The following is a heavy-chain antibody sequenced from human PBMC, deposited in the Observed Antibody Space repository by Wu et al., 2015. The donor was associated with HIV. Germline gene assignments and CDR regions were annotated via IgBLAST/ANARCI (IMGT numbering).Heavy chain of an antibody. CDR2: LNPRTGAT. CDR1: GYSFIAYF. D-gene: IGHD3-22*01. V-gene: IGHV1-2*02. Sequence: QVQLVQSGAEVKRPGASVRVSCKTSGYSFIAYFLHWVRQVPGQGLEFVGRLNPRTGATDLAQKFQGRVAVTTDTSISTAYMELRSLRSDDTAKYYCARERVDYDSGGYRAHRGYYFDYWGQGTLVIVSS. J-gene: IGHJ4*02. CDR3: ARERVDYDSGGYRAHRGYYFDY.